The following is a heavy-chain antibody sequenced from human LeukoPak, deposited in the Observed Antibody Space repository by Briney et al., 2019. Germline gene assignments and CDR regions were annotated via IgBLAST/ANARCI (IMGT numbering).Heavy chain of an antibody. CDR3: AKGNRIAAAGTWDAFDI. V-gene: IGHV3-9*01. J-gene: IGHJ3*02. CDR1: GFTFDDYA. CDR2: ISWNSGSI. Sequence: TGRSLRLSCAASGFTFDDYAMHWVRQAPGKGLEWVSGISWNSGSIGYADSVKGRFTISRDNAKNSLYLQMNSLSAEDTALYYCAKGNRIAAAGTWDAFDIWGQGTMVTVSS. D-gene: IGHD6-13*01.